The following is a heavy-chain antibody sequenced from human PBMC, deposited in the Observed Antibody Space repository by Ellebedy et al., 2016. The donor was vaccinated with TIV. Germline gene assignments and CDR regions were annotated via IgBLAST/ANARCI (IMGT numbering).Heavy chain of an antibody. J-gene: IGHJ6*03. V-gene: IGHV1-18*01. CDR3: ARDTSIGYSSTWWDKADYYYMDV. CDR1: GYSFTSYG. CDR2: ISAYNGNT. Sequence: AASVKVSCKASGYSFTSYGISWVRQAPGQGLEWMGWISAYNGNTNYIKKLQGRVTMTTDTSTRTVHMELRSLKSDDTAVYYCARDTSIGYSSTWWDKADYYYMDVWGKGTTVTVSS. D-gene: IGHD6-6*01.